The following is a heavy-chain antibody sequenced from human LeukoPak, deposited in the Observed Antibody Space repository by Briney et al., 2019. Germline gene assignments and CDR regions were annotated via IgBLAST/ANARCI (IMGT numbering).Heavy chain of an antibody. V-gene: IGHV1-69*13. D-gene: IGHD2-8*01. CDR3: AREMVGRAIMGAFDI. J-gene: IGHJ3*02. CDR1: GGTFTSYG. Sequence: ASVKVSCKASGGTFTSYGVNWVRQAPGQGLEWMGGIIPVFETPNYPQNFQGRVSITADESTSTVYMELSSLRSENTALYYCAREMVGRAIMGAFDIWGQGTMVTVSS. CDR2: IIPVFETP.